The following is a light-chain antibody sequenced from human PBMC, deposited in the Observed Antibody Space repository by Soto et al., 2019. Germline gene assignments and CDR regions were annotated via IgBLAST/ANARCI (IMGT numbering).Light chain of an antibody. J-gene: IGKJ1*01. CDR3: QHYNSYSEA. CDR2: KAS. CDR1: QTISSW. V-gene: IGKV1-5*03. Sequence: DIQMTQSPSTLSGSVGDRVTITCRASQTISSWLAWYQQKPGKAPKLLIYKASTLKSGVPSRFXGSGSGTEFTLTISSLQPDDFATYYCQHYNSYSEAFGQGTKVELK.